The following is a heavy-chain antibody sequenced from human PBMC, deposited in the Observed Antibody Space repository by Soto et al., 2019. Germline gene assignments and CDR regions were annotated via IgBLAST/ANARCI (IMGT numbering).Heavy chain of an antibody. Sequence: GGSLRLSCAASGFSLSDYWMHWVRQVPGKGLEWVAGIWYDGSNKSYADSVKGRFTISRDNSKNTLYLQMNSLRAEDTAVYYCARELREYSIPYYYYMDVWGKGTTVTVSS. CDR1: GFSLSDYW. D-gene: IGHD5-12*01. CDR2: IWYDGSNK. V-gene: IGHV3-33*08. CDR3: ARELREYSIPYYYYMDV. J-gene: IGHJ6*03.